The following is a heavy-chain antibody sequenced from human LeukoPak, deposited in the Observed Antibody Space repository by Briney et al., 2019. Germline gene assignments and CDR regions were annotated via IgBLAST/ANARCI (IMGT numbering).Heavy chain of an antibody. CDR2: INSDGITT. V-gene: IGHV3-74*01. CDR3: ARDSQAVGTDFDY. CDR1: GFTFSSYW. Sequence: GGSLRLSCAASGFTFSSYWMHWVRQAPGKGLVWVSRINSDGITTTYADSVKGRSTISRDNAKNTLYLQMNSLRAEDTAVYYCARDSQAVGTDFDYWGQGTLVTVSS. D-gene: IGHD6-13*01. J-gene: IGHJ4*02.